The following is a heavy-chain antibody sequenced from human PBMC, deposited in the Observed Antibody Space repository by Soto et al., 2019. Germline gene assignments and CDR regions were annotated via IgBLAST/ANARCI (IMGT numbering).Heavy chain of an antibody. CDR3: ARDQGSHPGD. CDR1: GGSITSDNW. D-gene: IGHD6-13*01. Sequence: QVQLQESGPGVVRPSGTLSLTCAVSGGSITSDNWWSWVRQPPGKGLEWIGEIHHSGSTNYNPSLKSRVAMSIVPSKNLFSLTLTSVTAADTAFYHCARDQGSHPGDWGQGTLVSVSS. CDR2: IHHSGST. V-gene: IGHV4-4*02. J-gene: IGHJ4*02.